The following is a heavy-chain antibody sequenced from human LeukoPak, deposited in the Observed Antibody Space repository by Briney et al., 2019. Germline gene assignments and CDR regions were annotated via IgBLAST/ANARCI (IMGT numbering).Heavy chain of an antibody. CDR1: LCTHIQYP. V-gene: IGHV3-23*01. D-gene: IGHD6-19*01. J-gene: IGHJ4*02. CDR2: INGRNGST. Sequence: GGSLSESCPGSLCTHIQYPMNELGLAPGRGLEWVSSINGRNGSTYYADSVKGRFTISSDNLKYTLFLQMNSLSVGVNAVDYCAKALAVESPSSDHWGQGTLVTVSS. CDR3: AKALAVESPSSDH.